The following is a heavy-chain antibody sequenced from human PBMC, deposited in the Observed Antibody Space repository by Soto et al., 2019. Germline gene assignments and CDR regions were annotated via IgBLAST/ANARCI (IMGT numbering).Heavy chain of an antibody. J-gene: IGHJ5*02. V-gene: IGHV4-31*11. CDR2: IYYSGST. Sequence: SETLSLTCAVSGGSISSGGYYWSWIRQHPGKGLEWIGYIYYSGSTYYNPSLKSRVTISVDTSKNQFSLKLSSVTAADTAVYYCARTSYDSSGTAADPWGQGTLVTVSS. CDR1: GGSISSGGYY. CDR3: ARTSYDSSGTAADP. D-gene: IGHD3-22*01.